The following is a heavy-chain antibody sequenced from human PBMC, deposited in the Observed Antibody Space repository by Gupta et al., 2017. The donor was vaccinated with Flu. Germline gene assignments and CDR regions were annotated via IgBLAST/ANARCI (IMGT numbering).Heavy chain of an antibody. CDR2: ISHDGSDK. V-gene: IGHV3-30*18. CDR3: AKDWKWNYNNYGMNV. J-gene: IGHJ6*02. CDR1: GFSFSNYG. Sequence: QEQVVESGGDVVQPGRSLRLSCAASGFSFSNYGIPWVRQAPGKGLEWVAVISHDGSDKNYADSVKGRFTISRDNSKNTLYLQMNSLRIEDTAVYYCAKDWKWNYNNYGMNVWGQGTTVTVSS. D-gene: IGHD1-7*01.